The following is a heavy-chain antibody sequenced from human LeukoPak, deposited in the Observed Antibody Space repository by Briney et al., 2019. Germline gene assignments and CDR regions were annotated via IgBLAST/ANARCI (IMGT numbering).Heavy chain of an antibody. V-gene: IGHV1-69*04. CDR1: GGTFSSYA. Sequence: SVKVSCKASGGTFSSYAISWVRQAPGQGLEWMGRIIPILGIANYAQKFQGRVTITADKSTSTAYMELSSLRAEDTAVYYCARVVRSSYEYKHGDYWGQGTLVTVSS. D-gene: IGHD5-18*01. CDR2: IIPILGIA. CDR3: ARVVRSSYEYKHGDY. J-gene: IGHJ4*02.